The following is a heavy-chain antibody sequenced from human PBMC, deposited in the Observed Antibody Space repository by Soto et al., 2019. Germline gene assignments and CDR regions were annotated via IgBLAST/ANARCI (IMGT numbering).Heavy chain of an antibody. D-gene: IGHD5-12*01. CDR3: ARDEAKNVEMAPYYYYGMDV. CDR2: TIPIFGTA. Sequence: GASVKVSCKASGDTFSSYAISWVRQAPGQGLEWMGGTIPIFGTANYAQKFQGRVTITADESTSTAYMELSSLRSEDTAVYYCARDEAKNVEMAPYYYYGMDVWGQGTTVTVSS. J-gene: IGHJ6*02. CDR1: GDTFSSYA. V-gene: IGHV1-69*13.